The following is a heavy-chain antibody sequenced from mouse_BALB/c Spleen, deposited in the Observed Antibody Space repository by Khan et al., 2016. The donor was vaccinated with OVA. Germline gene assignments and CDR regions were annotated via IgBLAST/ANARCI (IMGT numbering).Heavy chain of an antibody. CDR2: ISYSGGT. CDR1: GYSITSGYA. Sequence: EVQLQESGPGLVKPSQSLSLTCTVTGYSITSGYAWNWIRQFPGNKLEWMGYISYSGGTSYNPSLKSRISITRDTSKNQFFLQLNSVTTEDTATXYCARGNYYGYYFDHWGQGTPLTVSS. CDR3: ARGNYYGYYFDH. D-gene: IGHD1-1*01. V-gene: IGHV3-2*02. J-gene: IGHJ2*01.